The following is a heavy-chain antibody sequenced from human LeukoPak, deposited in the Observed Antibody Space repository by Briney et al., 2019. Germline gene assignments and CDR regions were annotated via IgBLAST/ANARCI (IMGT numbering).Heavy chain of an antibody. Sequence: ASVKVSCKASGYTFTGDYIHWVRQAPGQGLESMGRINPNSGDTIYAQKFQGRVTMTRDTSISTAYMELGRLTSDDTAVYYCARDRNLYSGSFGSWGQGTLVTVSS. V-gene: IGHV1-2*06. J-gene: IGHJ4*02. CDR1: GYTFTGDY. CDR2: INPNSGDT. CDR3: ARDRNLYSGSFGS. D-gene: IGHD1-26*01.